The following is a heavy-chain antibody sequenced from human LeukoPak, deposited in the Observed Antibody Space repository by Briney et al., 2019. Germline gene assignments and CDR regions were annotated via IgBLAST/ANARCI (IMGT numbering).Heavy chain of an antibody. CDR1: GFIFGDYA. CDR3: TSRYCRSTSCYGDFDF. Sequence: GGSLRLSCTTSGFIFGDYAMSWVRQAPGKGLEWVGFIRRKAHGGTAEYAASVRGRFRILRDDSRSIAYLQMNSLKTEDTAVYHCTSRYCRSTSCYGDFDFWGQGTLVTVSS. CDR2: IRRKAHGGTA. J-gene: IGHJ4*02. D-gene: IGHD2-2*01. V-gene: IGHV3-49*04.